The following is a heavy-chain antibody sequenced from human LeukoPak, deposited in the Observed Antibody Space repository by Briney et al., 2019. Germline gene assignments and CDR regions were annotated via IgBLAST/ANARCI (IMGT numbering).Heavy chain of an antibody. CDR1: GGSFSGYY. CDR2: INHSGST. Sequence: PSETLSLTCAVYGGSFSGYYWSWLRQPPGKGLEWLGEINHSGSTNYNPSLKSRVTISVDTSKNQFSLKLSSVTAADTAVYYCARLPFSGYYLSYRRTRGYYFDYWGQGTLVTVSS. D-gene: IGHD3-22*01. V-gene: IGHV4-34*01. J-gene: IGHJ4*02. CDR3: ARLPFSGYYLSYRRTRGYYFDY.